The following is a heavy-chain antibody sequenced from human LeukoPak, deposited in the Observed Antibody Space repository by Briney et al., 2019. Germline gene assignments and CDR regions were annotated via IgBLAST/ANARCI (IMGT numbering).Heavy chain of an antibody. J-gene: IGHJ4*02. CDR3: ARDPHAPDYYDSSGIDY. V-gene: IGHV3-74*01. Sequence: GGSLRLSCAASGFTFRSYWMHWVRQAPGKGLVWVSRINSDGSSTSYADSVKGRFTISRDNAKNTLYLQMNSLRAEDTAVYYCARDPHAPDYYDSSGIDYWGQGTLVTVSS. CDR1: GFTFRSYW. D-gene: IGHD3-22*01. CDR2: INSDGSST.